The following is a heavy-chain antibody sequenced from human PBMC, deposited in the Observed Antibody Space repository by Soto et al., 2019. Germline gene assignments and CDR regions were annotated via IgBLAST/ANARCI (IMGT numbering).Heavy chain of an antibody. J-gene: IGHJ6*02. Sequence: QVQLVESGGGVVQPGRSLRLSCAASGFTFSSYAMHWVRQAPGKGLEWVAVISYDGSNKYYADSVKGRFTISRDNSKNTLYLQMNSLRAEDTAVYYCARDRLRDLRIAAAGHYGMDVWGQGTTVTVSS. D-gene: IGHD6-13*01. CDR2: ISYDGSNK. CDR3: ARDRLRDLRIAAAGHYGMDV. V-gene: IGHV3-30-3*01. CDR1: GFTFSSYA.